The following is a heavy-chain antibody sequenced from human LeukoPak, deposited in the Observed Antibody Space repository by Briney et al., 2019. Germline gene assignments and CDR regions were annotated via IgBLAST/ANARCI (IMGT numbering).Heavy chain of an antibody. CDR3: AIRYSGSLAYDFDY. D-gene: IGHD1-26*01. Sequence: SVKVSCKASGGTFSSYTISWVRQAPGQGLEWMGRIIPILGIANYAQKFQGRVTITADKSTSTAYMALSSLRSEDTAVYYCAIRYSGSLAYDFDYWGQGTLVTVSS. CDR2: IIPILGIA. J-gene: IGHJ4*02. CDR1: GGTFSSYT. V-gene: IGHV1-69*02.